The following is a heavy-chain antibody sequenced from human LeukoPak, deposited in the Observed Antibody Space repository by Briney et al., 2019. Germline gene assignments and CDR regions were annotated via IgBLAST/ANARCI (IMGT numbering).Heavy chain of an antibody. CDR1: GFTFDDYA. D-gene: IGHD4-23*01. Sequence: PGRSLRLSCAASGFTFDDYAMHWVRQAPGKGLEWASGISWNSGSIGYADSVKGRFTISRDNAKNSLYLQMNSLRAEDTALYYCAKDMSPTYGGSLNWGQGTLVTVSS. CDR2: ISWNSGSI. CDR3: AKDMSPTYGGSLN. V-gene: IGHV3-9*01. J-gene: IGHJ4*02.